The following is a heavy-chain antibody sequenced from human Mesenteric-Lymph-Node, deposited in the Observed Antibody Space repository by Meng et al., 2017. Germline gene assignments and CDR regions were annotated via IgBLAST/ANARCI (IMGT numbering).Heavy chain of an antibody. Sequence: GGSLRLSCAASGFSFGFYWMSWLRQAPGKGLEWVATIKRDGSEISYVDSVKGRFTISRDNAKNLLYLQMNSLRAEDTAVYYCARDDIVVVPAAGGGYYYYGMDVWGQGTTVTVSS. CDR2: IKRDGSEI. CDR1: GFSFGFYW. V-gene: IGHV3-7*01. J-gene: IGHJ6*02. D-gene: IGHD2-2*01. CDR3: ARDDIVVVPAAGGGYYYYGMDV.